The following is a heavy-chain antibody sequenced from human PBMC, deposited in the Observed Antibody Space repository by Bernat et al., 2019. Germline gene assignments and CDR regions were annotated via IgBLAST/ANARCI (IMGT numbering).Heavy chain of an antibody. V-gene: IGHV4-4*02. CDR2: IYHSGST. D-gene: IGHD2-15*01. CDR3: ARAPTHDLFGSCYLGWFHP. Sequence: QVQLQESGPGLVKPSGTLSLTCAVSGGSISSSNWWSWVRQRSGKGLEWMWDIYHSGSTNYNPSLKSRVTISVDKSKTQFSLKLSSVTAAPTAVYSCARAPTHDLFGSCYLGWFHPWVPITLVTVSS. J-gene: IGHJ5*02. CDR1: GGSISSSNW.